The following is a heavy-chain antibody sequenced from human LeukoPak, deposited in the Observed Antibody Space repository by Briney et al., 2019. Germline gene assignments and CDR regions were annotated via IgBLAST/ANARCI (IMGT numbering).Heavy chain of an antibody. D-gene: IGHD5-24*01. J-gene: IGHJ4*02. CDR3: ARDKDGYTDY. V-gene: IGHV3-21*01. CDR2: ISSSSSYI. CDR1: GYTFSSYS. Sequence: PGGCLRLSCAASGYTFSSYSMNWVRQAPGKGLEWVSSISSSSSYIYYADSVKGRFTISRDNAKNSLYLQMNSLRAEDTAVYYCARDKDGYTDYWGQGTLVTVSS.